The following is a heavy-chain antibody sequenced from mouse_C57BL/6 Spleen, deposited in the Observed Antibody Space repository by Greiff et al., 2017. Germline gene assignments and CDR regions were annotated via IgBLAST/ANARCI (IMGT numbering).Heavy chain of an antibody. CDR3: TTYDGRTWFAY. CDR1: GFNIKDDY. J-gene: IGHJ3*01. CDR2: IDPENGDT. Sequence: VQLQQSGAELVRPGASVKLSCTASGFNIKDDYMHWVKQRPEQGLEWIGWIDPENGDTEYASKFQGKATITADTSSNTAYLQLSSLTSEDNAVYYCTTYDGRTWFAYWGQGTLVTVSA. D-gene: IGHD2-3*01. V-gene: IGHV14-4*01.